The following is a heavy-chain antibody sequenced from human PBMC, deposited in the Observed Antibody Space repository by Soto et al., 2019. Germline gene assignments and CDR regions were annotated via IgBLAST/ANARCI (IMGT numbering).Heavy chain of an antibody. CDR1: GGTFSSYA. D-gene: IGHD2-2*02. V-gene: IGHV1-69*13. CDR2: IIPIFGTA. CDR3: ARVLGYCSSTSCYMGGDYYYGMAV. J-gene: IGHJ6*04. Sequence: SVKVSCKASGGTFSSYAISWVRQAPGQGLEWMGGIIPIFGTANYAQKFQGRVTITADESTSTAYMELSSLRSEDTAVYYCARVLGYCSSTSCYMGGDYYYGMAVWGKGITVTVSS.